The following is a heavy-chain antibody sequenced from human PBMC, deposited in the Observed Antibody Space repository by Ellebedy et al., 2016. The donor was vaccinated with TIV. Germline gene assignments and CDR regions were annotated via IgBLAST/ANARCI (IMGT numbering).Heavy chain of an antibody. Sequence: PGGSLRLSCAASGFTFSDYYMSWIRQAPGKGLEWVSYISSSGSTIYYADSVKGRFTISRDNSKNSLYLQMNSLRAEDTAVYYCAREGDTAMVHGMDVWGQGTTVTVSS. CDR3: AREGDTAMVHGMDV. CDR1: GFTFSDYY. V-gene: IGHV3-11*01. D-gene: IGHD5-18*01. J-gene: IGHJ6*02. CDR2: ISSSGSTI.